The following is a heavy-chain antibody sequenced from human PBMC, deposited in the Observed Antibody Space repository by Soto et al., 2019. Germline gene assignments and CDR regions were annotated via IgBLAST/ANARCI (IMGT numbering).Heavy chain of an antibody. V-gene: IGHV1-46*01. CDR2: INPSGGST. Sequence: ASVKVSCKASGYTFTSYYMHWVRQAPGQGLEWMGIINPSGGSTSYAQKFQGRVTMTRDTSTSTVYMELSSLRSEDTAVYYCATRDYYDSSGYKGPLGYWGQGTLVTVS. J-gene: IGHJ4*02. D-gene: IGHD3-22*01. CDR1: GYTFTSYY. CDR3: ATRDYYDSSGYKGPLGY.